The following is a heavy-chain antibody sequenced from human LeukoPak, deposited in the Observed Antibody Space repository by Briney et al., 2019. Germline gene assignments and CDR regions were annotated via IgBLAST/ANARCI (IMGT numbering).Heavy chain of an antibody. D-gene: IGHD6-13*01. Sequence: ASVKVSCKASGYTFTSYDINWVRQATGQGLEWMGWMNPNSGNTGYAQKFQGRVTMTRNTSISTAYMELSSLRSEDTAVYYCARALTGAAAGLYGYYYYGMDVWGQGTTVTVSS. CDR2: MNPNSGNT. CDR3: ARALTGAAAGLYGYYYYGMDV. CDR1: GYTFTSYD. J-gene: IGHJ6*02. V-gene: IGHV1-8*01.